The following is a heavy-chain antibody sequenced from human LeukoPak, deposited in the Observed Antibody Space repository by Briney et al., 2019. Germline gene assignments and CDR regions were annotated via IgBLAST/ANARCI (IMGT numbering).Heavy chain of an antibody. CDR1: GYTFTGYC. Sequence: ASVKVSCKASGYTFTGYCILWVRQAPGQGLEWMGWVNPNSGGTYYAQKFQGRVTITRDTSISTAYVELSRLRSDDTAVYYCERGRRILVGDTNAGDYFDYWGQGTLVTVSS. J-gene: IGHJ4*02. V-gene: IGHV1-2*02. D-gene: IGHD1-26*01. CDR2: VNPNSGGT. CDR3: ERGRRILVGDTNAGDYFDY.